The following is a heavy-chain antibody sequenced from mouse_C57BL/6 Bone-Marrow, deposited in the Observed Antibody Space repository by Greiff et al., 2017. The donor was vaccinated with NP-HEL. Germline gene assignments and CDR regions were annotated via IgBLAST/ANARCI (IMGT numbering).Heavy chain of an antibody. CDR3: ARPPAYYSNSYYFDY. Sequence: EVQLQQSGGGLVQPGESLKLSCESNEYEFPSHDMSWVRKTPEKRLELVAALNSDGGSTYYPDTMERRFIISRDNTKKTLYLQMSSLRSEDTALYYCARPPAYYSNSYYFDYWGQGTTLTVSS. J-gene: IGHJ2*01. CDR1: EYEFPSHD. CDR2: LNSDGGST. V-gene: IGHV5-2*01. D-gene: IGHD2-5*01.